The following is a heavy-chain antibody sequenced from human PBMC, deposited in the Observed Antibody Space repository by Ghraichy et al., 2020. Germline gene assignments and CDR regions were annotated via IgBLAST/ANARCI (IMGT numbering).Heavy chain of an antibody. D-gene: IGHD3-22*01. CDR3: ARVRTYYYDSSGYCFDY. V-gene: IGHV1-69*13. CDR1: GGTFSSYA. Sequence: SVKVSCKASGGTFSSYAISWVRQAPGQGLEWMGGIIPIFGTANYAQKFQGRVTITADESTSTAYMELSSLRSEDTAVYYCARVRTYYYDSSGYCFDYWGQGTLVTVSS. CDR2: IIPIFGTA. J-gene: IGHJ4*02.